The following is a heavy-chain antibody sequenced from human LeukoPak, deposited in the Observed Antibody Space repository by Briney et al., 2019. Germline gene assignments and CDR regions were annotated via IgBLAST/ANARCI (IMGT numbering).Heavy chain of an antibody. CDR3: AKSDYYDSSAPPAD. J-gene: IGHJ4*02. CDR1: GFSFSSYG. D-gene: IGHD3-22*01. CDR2: ISGSGGST. Sequence: PGGSLRLSCAASGFSFSSYGMSSVRQAPGKGLEWVSAISGSGGSTYYADSVKGRFTISRDNSKNTLYLQMNSLRAEDTAVYYCAKSDYYDSSAPPADWGQGTLVTVSS. V-gene: IGHV3-23*01.